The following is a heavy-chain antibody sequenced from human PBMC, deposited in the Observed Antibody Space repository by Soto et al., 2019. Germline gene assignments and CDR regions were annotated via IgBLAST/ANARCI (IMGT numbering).Heavy chain of an antibody. Sequence: QVQLVQSGAEVKKPGASVKVSCKASGYTFTSYGICWVRQAPGQGLEWMGWISGYNGNTNYGQNLQGRVTMTTDTSTSTVYMELRSLRSDDPAVYYCARRCSSTRCLALWGRGTLVIVSS. V-gene: IGHV1-18*01. J-gene: IGHJ2*01. D-gene: IGHD2-2*01. CDR3: ARRCSSTRCLAL. CDR1: GYTFTSYG. CDR2: ISGYNGNT.